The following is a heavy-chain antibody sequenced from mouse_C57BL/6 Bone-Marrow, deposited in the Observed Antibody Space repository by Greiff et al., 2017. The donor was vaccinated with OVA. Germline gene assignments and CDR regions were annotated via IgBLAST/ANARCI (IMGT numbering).Heavy chain of an antibody. CDR1: GYSITSGYY. V-gene: IGHV3-6*01. J-gene: IGHJ4*01. D-gene: IGHD2-14*01. CDR2: ISYDGSN. Sequence: VQLKESGPGLVKPSQSLSLTCSVTGYSITSGYYWNWIRQFPGNKLEWMGYISYDGSNNYNPSLKNRISITRDTSKNQFFLKLNSVTTEDTATYYCAREVYRGNAMDYWGQGTSVTVSS. CDR3: AREVYRGNAMDY.